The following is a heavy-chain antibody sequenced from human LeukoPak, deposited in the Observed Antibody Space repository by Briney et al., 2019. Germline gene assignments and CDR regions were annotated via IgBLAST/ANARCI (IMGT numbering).Heavy chain of an antibody. Sequence: GGYLRLSCAASGFTFCGYAMSWVRQAPGKGLEWVSAISGSGGSTYYADSVQGRFTISRDNSKYTLYLQMNSLRAENTAVYYCARGSSSWYVIDYWGQGTLVTVSS. V-gene: IGHV3-23*01. CDR3: ARGSSSWYVIDY. D-gene: IGHD6-13*01. CDR2: ISGSGGST. J-gene: IGHJ4*02. CDR1: GFTFCGYA.